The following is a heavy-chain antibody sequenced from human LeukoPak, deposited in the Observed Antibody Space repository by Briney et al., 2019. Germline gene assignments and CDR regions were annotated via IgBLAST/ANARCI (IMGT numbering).Heavy chain of an antibody. CDR1: GYTFTGYY. Sequence: GASVKLSCKASGYTFTGYYMHWVRQAPGQGLEWMGWINPNSGGTNYAQKFQGRVTMTRDTSISTAYMELSRLRSDDTAVYYCAPSAYDLAYFDYWGQGTLATVSS. CDR2: INPNSGGT. CDR3: APSAYDLAYFDY. D-gene: IGHD5-12*01. V-gene: IGHV1-2*02. J-gene: IGHJ4*02.